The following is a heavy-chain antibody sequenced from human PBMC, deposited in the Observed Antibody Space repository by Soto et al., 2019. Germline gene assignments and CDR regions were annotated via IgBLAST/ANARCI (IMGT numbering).Heavy chain of an antibody. CDR2: INVYNGNT. CDR3: AKGGRQWLVTSDFNY. V-gene: IGHV1-18*01. Sequence: VASVKVSCKASGYTFTSYGISWVRQAPGQGLEWMGWINVYNGNTNYAQKFQGRVTMTTDTSTSTAYMELRSLRAEDTAVYYCAKGGRQWLVTSDFNYWGQGALVTVSS. D-gene: IGHD6-19*01. J-gene: IGHJ4*02. CDR1: GYTFTSYG.